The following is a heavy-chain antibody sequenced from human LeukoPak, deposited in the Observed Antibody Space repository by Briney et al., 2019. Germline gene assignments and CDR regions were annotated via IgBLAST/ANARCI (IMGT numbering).Heavy chain of an antibody. J-gene: IGHJ6*02. D-gene: IGHD2-15*01. CDR1: GGSISSSSYY. CDR2: IYYSGSS. V-gene: IGHV4-39*07. Sequence: NPSETLSLTCTVSGGSISSSSYYWGWIRQPPGKGLEWIGSIYYSGSSYYNPSLKSRVTMSVDTSKNQFSLKLSSVTAADTAVYYCARDKGPSWGYCSGGSCYSDYYYGMDVWGQGTTVTVSS. CDR3: ARDKGPSWGYCSGGSCYSDYYYGMDV.